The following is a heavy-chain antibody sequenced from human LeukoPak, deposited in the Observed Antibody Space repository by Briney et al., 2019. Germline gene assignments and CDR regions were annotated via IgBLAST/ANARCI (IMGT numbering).Heavy chain of an antibody. D-gene: IGHD3-22*01. Sequence: SETLSLTCTVSGGSISSYYWSWIRQPAGKGLEWIGRIYTSGSTNYNPSLKSRVTMSVDTSKNQFSLKLSSVTAADTAVYYCARGAHYDSSSYYYVHAFDFWGQGTMVTVSS. CDR2: IYTSGST. V-gene: IGHV4-4*07. CDR1: GGSISSYY. J-gene: IGHJ3*01. CDR3: ARGAHYDSSSYYYVHAFDF.